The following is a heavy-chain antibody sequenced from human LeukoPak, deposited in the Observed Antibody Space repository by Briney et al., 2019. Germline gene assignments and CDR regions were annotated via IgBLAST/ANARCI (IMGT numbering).Heavy chain of an antibody. Sequence: GGSLRLSCAASGFIFDDYTMHWVRQAPGKGLEWVSLISWDGGSTYYADSVKGRFTISRDNSKNSLYLQMNSLRTEDTALYYCAKGLNTVTTWPGFDYWGQGTLVTVSS. CDR3: AKGLNTVTTWPGFDY. CDR1: GFIFDDYT. J-gene: IGHJ4*02. V-gene: IGHV3-43*01. D-gene: IGHD4-17*01. CDR2: ISWDGGST.